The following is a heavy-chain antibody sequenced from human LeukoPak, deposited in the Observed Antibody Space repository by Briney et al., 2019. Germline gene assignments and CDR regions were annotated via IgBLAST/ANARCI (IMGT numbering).Heavy chain of an antibody. Sequence: GGSLRLSCAASGFTFRSYWMHWVRQVPGKGLVWVSRINTDGSITTYADSVKGRFTISRDNAKNTLYLQMNRLRVEDTAVYYCARGGSYGDYWGQGILVTVSS. CDR3: ARGGSYGDY. CDR1: GFTFRSYW. J-gene: IGHJ4*02. D-gene: IGHD3-16*01. V-gene: IGHV3-74*03. CDR2: INTDGSIT.